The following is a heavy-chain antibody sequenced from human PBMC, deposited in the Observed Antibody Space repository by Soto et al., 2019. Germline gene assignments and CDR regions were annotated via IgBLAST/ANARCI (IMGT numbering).Heavy chain of an antibody. CDR3: ASVPLDY. V-gene: IGHV4-59*12. CDR1: GGSISSYY. J-gene: IGHJ4*02. D-gene: IGHD6-6*01. CDR2: IYYSGST. Sequence: QVQLQESGPGLVKPSETLSLTCTVSGGSISSYYCSWIRQPPGKGLEWIGYIYYSGSTNYNPSLKRRVTISVDTSKNQFSLKLSSVTTADTAVYYCASVPLDYSGQGTLVTVSS.